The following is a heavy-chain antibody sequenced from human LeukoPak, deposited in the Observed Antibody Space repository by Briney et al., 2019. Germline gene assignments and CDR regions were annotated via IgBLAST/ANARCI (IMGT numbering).Heavy chain of an antibody. V-gene: IGHV4-4*07. Sequence: KPSETLSLTCTVSGRSISSYYWSWIRQPAGKGLEWIGRIYTSGSTMYNPSLKSRVTMSVDTSKNQFSLKLSSVTAADTAVYYCARDLPYSSGWYGGRDAFDIWGQGTMVTVSS. D-gene: IGHD6-19*01. CDR3: ARDLPYSSGWYGGRDAFDI. J-gene: IGHJ3*02. CDR1: GRSISSYY. CDR2: IYTSGST.